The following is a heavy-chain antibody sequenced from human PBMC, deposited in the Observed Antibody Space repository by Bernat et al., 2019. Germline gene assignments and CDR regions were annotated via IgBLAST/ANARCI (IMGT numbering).Heavy chain of an antibody. CDR3: ARGDSSSYYYYYYYMDV. D-gene: IGHD6-13*01. V-gene: IGHV1-69*01. CDR2: IIPIFGTA. J-gene: IGHJ6*03. CDR1: GGTFSSYA. Sequence: QVQLVQSGAEVKKPGSSVKVSCKASGGTFSSYAISWVRQAPGQGLEWLGGIIPIFGTANYVQKFQGRVTITADESTSTAYMELSRLGSEDTAVYYCARGDSSSYYYYYYYMDVWGKGTTVTVSS.